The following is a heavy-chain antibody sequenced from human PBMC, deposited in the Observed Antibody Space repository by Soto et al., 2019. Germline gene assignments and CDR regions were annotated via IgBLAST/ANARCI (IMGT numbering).Heavy chain of an antibody. CDR3: ARGVENYYDSRGQGGYFHS. CDR1: GGSVNDGNYY. J-gene: IGHJ4*02. Sequence: PSETLSLTRSVPGGSVNDGNYYWNWIRQSPAKGLEWIGYIHHSGITNYNPSLKSRVTISVDTSKNEFSLKLSSVTAADTAVYYCARGVENYYDSRGQGGYFHSGGQGPLVTVSS. CDR2: IHHSGIT. D-gene: IGHD3-22*01. V-gene: IGHV4-61*01.